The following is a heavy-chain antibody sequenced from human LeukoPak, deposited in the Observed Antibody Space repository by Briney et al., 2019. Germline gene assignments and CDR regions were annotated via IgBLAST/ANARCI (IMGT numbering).Heavy chain of an antibody. CDR3: AKAAVYSNRWTPFDD. CDR2: LAGDGVNI. D-gene: IGHD2/OR15-2a*01. Sequence: GGSLRLSCAASGFTFSSYSMNWVRQAPGKGLEWVALLAGDGVNIFYADSVKGRFTISRDNSKNTLYLQMNSLRPEDTAVYYCAKAAVYSNRWTPFDDWGQGTLVTVSS. V-gene: IGHV3-30*18. J-gene: IGHJ4*02. CDR1: GFTFSSYS.